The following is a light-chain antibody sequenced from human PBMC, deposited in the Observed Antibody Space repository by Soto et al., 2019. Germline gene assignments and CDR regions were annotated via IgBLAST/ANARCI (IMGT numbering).Light chain of an antibody. CDR3: LQHNSYPRT. J-gene: IGKJ1*01. V-gene: IGKV1-17*01. CDR1: QGIGND. Sequence: DIQMTQSPSSLSASVGDRVTITCRASQGIGNDLGWYQQKPGKAPKRLIYAASSLQSGVPSRFSGSGSGTEFTLTISSLQPEHFATYYCLQHNSYPRTFGQGTKVEIK. CDR2: AAS.